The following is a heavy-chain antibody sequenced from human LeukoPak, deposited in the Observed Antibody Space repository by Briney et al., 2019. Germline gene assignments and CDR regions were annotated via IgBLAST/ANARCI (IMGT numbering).Heavy chain of an antibody. J-gene: IGHJ4*02. V-gene: IGHV3-48*01. CDR1: GFTFSDYS. Sequence: GGSLRLSCASSGFTFSDYSMNWVRQAPGKGLEWISYIGIDSGNTNYADSVKGRFTISGDKAKNSLYLQMNSLRVEDTAVYHCARDYKYAFDNWGQGTLVTVSS. D-gene: IGHD5-24*01. CDR2: IGIDSGNT. CDR3: ARDYKYAFDN.